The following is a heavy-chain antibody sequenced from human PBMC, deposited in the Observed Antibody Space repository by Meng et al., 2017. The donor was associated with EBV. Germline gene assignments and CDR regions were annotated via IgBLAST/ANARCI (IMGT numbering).Heavy chain of an antibody. Sequence: EVQLVESGXXLVKPGGSLSLSCAASGFSFSAYSMNWVRQAPGKGLEWLSFISTTGSYISYADSVKGRFTVSRDNAENSLHLQMNSLSAEDTAVYYCARDRRHSASLDYWGQGTLVTVSS. CDR2: ISTTGSYI. CDR3: ARDRRHSASLDY. V-gene: IGHV3-21*06. D-gene: IGHD1-26*01. CDR1: GFSFSAYS. J-gene: IGHJ4*02.